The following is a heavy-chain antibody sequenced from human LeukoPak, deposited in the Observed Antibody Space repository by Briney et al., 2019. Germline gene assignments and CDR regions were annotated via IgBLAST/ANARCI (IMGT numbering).Heavy chain of an antibody. CDR2: INPSGGST. CDR1: GYTFTSYY. J-gene: IGHJ4*02. V-gene: IGHV1-46*01. Sequence: ASVKVSCKASGYTFTSYYMHWVRQAPGQGLEWMGIINPSGGSTSYAQKFQGRVTITADKSTSTAYMELSSLRSDDTAVYYCARDMCSGGSCYFDYWGQGTLVTVSS. CDR3: ARDMCSGGSCYFDY. D-gene: IGHD2-15*01.